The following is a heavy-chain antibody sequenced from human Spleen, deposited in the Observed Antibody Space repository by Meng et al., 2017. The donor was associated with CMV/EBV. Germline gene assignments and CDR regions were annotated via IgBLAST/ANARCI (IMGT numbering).Heavy chain of an antibody. CDR2: ISAYNGNT. CDR1: GYTFATYG. Sequence: SGYTFATYGISWVRQAPGQGLEWMGWISAYNGNTNYAQKLQGRVTMTTDTSTSTAYMELRSLRSDDTAVYYCARDAHSGSSWPFDYWGQGTLVTVSS. CDR3: ARDAHSGSSWPFDY. D-gene: IGHD1-26*01. J-gene: IGHJ4*02. V-gene: IGHV1-18*01.